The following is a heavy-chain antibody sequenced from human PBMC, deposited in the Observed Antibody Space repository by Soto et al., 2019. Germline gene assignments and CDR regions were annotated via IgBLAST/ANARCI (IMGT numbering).Heavy chain of an antibody. V-gene: IGHV1-3*01. J-gene: IGHJ6*03. CDR2: INAGNGNT. Sequence: ASVKVSCKASGYTFTSYAMHWVRQAPGQRLEWMGWINAGNGNTKYSQKFQGRVTITRDTSASTAYMELSSLRSEDTAVYYCARMGPLVPAAMGGYYYYYMDVWGKGTTVTVSS. CDR3: ARMGPLVPAAMGGYYYYYMDV. D-gene: IGHD2-2*01. CDR1: GYTFTSYA.